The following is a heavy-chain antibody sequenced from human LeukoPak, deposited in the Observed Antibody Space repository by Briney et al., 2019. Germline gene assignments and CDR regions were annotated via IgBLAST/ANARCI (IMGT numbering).Heavy chain of an antibody. CDR1: GYTFSGYY. Sequence: ASVKVSCKASGYTFSGYYMHWVRQAPGQGLEWMGWINPNSGGTNYAQKFQGRVTMTRDTSISTVYMELTRLRSDDAAVYYCARDPGHSNNTWYAYFHHWGQGTLVTVSS. V-gene: IGHV1-2*02. CDR3: ARDPGHSNNTWYAYFHH. CDR2: INPNSGGT. D-gene: IGHD1/OR15-1a*01. J-gene: IGHJ1*01.